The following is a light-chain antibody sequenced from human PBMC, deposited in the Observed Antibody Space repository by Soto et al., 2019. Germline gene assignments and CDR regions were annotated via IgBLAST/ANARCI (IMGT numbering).Light chain of an antibody. V-gene: IGLV1-40*01. Sequence: QSVLTQPPSVSGAPGQRVTISCTGSSSNIGAGYDVHWYQHLPGTAPKLLIYGNSNRPSGVPDRFSGSKSGTSASLAITGLQAEDEAEYHCQSYDSNLSAYVFGTGTKLTVL. J-gene: IGLJ1*01. CDR3: QSYDSNLSAYV. CDR1: SSNIGAGYD. CDR2: GNS.